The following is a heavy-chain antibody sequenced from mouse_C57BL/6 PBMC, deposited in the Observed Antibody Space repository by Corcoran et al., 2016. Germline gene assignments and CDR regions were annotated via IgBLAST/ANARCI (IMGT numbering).Heavy chain of an antibody. CDR2: INPNNGGT. D-gene: IGHD2-4*01. CDR3: ARWEDYPI. J-gene: IGHJ2*01. V-gene: IGHV1-26*01. Sequence: EVQLQQSGPELVKPGASVKISCKASGYTFTDYYMNWVKQSHGKSLEWIGDINPNNGGTSYNQKFKGKATLTVDKSSSTAYMELRSLTSEDSAVYYCARWEDYPIWGQGTTLTVSS. CDR1: GYTFTDYY.